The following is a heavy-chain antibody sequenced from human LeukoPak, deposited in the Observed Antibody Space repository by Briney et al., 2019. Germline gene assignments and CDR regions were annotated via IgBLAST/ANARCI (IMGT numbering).Heavy chain of an antibody. D-gene: IGHD3-10*01. Sequence: ASVTVSCTASGGTFSSYAISWVRQAPGQGLEWMGGIIPIFGTANYAQKFQGRVTITADESTSTAYMELSSLRSEDTAVYYCARASPQGSYFDYWGQGTLVTVSS. V-gene: IGHV1-69*13. CDR2: IIPIFGTA. CDR3: ARASPQGSYFDY. CDR1: GGTFSSYA. J-gene: IGHJ4*02.